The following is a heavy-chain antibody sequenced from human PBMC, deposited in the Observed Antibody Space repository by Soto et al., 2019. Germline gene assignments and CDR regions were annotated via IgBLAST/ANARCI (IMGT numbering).Heavy chain of an antibody. CDR3: GGPLSLYSADFR. CDR2: INGGNGDT. V-gene: IGHV1-3*01. Sequence: QVQLVQSGAEMRKPGASVLVSCKASGYTFTSYAMNWVRQAPGQRLEWMGWINGGNGDTKYSQRFQDRVTITRDTSANTVYMELSSLTSEDTAIYYCGGPLSLYSADFRWGRGTPVTVSS. CDR1: GYTFTSYA. D-gene: IGHD6-13*01. J-gene: IGHJ4*02.